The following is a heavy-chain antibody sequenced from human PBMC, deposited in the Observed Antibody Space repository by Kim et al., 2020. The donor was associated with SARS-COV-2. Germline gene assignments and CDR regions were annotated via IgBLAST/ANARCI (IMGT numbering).Heavy chain of an antibody. Sequence: SETLSLTCTVSGGSISSGSYYWSWIRQPAGKGLEWIGRIYTSGSTNYNPSLKSRVTISVDTSKNQFSLKLSSVTAADTAVYYCARDLVEMATSWGQGTLVTVSS. J-gene: IGHJ4*02. CDR3: ARDLVEMATS. V-gene: IGHV4-61*02. CDR2: IYTSGST. CDR1: GGSISSGSYY. D-gene: IGHD5-12*01.